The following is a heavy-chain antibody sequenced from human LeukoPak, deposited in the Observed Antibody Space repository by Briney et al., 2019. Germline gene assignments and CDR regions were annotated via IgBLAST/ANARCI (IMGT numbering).Heavy chain of an antibody. CDR3: ARLAYFGSGGGHFDL. V-gene: IGHV5-51*01. CDR1: GYSFTNSW. J-gene: IGHJ2*01. D-gene: IGHD3-10*01. Sequence: GESLKISCKASGYSFTNSWIGWVRLVPGTGLEWMGVIYPSDSDATYSPSFQGQAIFSIDKSKNTAYLNWNSLGASDTAIYFCARLAYFGSGGGHFDLWGPGTLVTVSS. CDR2: IYPSDSDA.